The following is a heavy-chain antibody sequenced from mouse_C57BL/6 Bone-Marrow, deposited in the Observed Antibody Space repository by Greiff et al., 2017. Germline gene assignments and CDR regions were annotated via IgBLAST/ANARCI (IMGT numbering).Heavy chain of an antibody. Sequence: DVHLVESGGGLVQPGGSLSLSCAASGFTFTDYYMSWVRQPPGKALEWLGFIRNKANGYTTEYSASVKGRFTISRDNSQSILYLQMNALRAEDSATYYCARSLYSNYRTVYAMDYWGQGTSVTVSS. CDR3: ARSLYSNYRTVYAMDY. D-gene: IGHD2-5*01. CDR2: IRNKANGYTT. V-gene: IGHV7-3*01. CDR1: GFTFTDYY. J-gene: IGHJ4*01.